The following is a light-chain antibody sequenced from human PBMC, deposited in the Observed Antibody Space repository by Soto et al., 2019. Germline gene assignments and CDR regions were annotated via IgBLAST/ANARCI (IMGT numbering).Light chain of an antibody. V-gene: IGKV1-5*03. CDR2: KAS. Sequence: DIQMTQSPSTLSGSVGDRVTITCRASQTISSWLAWYQQKPGKAPKLLIYKASTLKSGVPSRFSGSGSGTEFTLTISSLQPDDFATYYCQHYNSYSEAFCPGTKV. CDR3: QHYNSYSEA. J-gene: IGKJ1*01. CDR1: QTISSW.